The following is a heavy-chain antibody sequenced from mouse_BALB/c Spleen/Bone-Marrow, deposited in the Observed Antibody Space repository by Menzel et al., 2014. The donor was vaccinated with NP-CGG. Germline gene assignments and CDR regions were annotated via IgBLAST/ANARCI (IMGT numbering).Heavy chain of an antibody. CDR3: ARGGTMISTDAMDY. CDR2: ISCYNGAT. V-gene: IGHV1S34*01. CDR1: GYSFTGYY. J-gene: IGHJ4*01. Sequence: LVKTGASVKISCKASGYSFTGYYMHWVMQSHGKSLEWIGYISCYNGATRYNQKFKGKASFTVDTSSSTAHMQFNSLTSEDSAVYFCARGGTMISTDAMDYWGQGTSVTVSS. D-gene: IGHD2-4*01.